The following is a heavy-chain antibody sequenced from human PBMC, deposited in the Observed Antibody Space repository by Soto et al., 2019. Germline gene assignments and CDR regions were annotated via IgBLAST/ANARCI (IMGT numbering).Heavy chain of an antibody. J-gene: IGHJ4*02. CDR1: GYTFTSYA. V-gene: IGHV1-3*01. CDR2: INAGNGNT. Sequence: QVQLVQSGAEVKKPGASVKVSCKASGYTFTSYAMHWVRQAPGQRLEWMGWINAGNGNTKYSQKFQGRVTITSDTSASTAYMELSSLRSEGTAVYYCARGPGGPDGPGDYWGQGTLVTVSS. CDR3: ARGPGGPDGPGDY. D-gene: IGHD2-8*02.